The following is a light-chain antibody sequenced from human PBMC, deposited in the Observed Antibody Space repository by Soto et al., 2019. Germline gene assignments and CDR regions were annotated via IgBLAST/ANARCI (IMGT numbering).Light chain of an antibody. CDR3: QQRSNWPPIS. CDR1: QSVSSY. Sequence: EIVLTQSPATLSLSPGERATLSCRASQSVSSYLAWYQQKPGQAPRLLIYDASNRATGIPARFSGSGSGTDFTHTISSLEPEDFALYYCQQRSNWPPISFGQGTRLEIK. CDR2: DAS. J-gene: IGKJ5*01. V-gene: IGKV3-11*01.